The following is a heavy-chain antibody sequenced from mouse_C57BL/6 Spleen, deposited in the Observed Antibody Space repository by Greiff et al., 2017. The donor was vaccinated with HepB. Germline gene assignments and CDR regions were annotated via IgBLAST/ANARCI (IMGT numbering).Heavy chain of an antibody. V-gene: IGHV1-26*01. J-gene: IGHJ2*01. Sequence: EVQLKHSGPELVKPGASVKISCKASGYTFTDYYMNWVKQSHGKSLEWIGDINPNNGGTSYNQKFKGKATLTVDKSSSTAYMELRSLTSEDSAVYYCARGRAASGTYFDYWGQGTTLTVSS. CDR2: INPNNGGT. CDR1: GYTFTDYY. CDR3: ARGRAASGTYFDY. D-gene: IGHD3-3*01.